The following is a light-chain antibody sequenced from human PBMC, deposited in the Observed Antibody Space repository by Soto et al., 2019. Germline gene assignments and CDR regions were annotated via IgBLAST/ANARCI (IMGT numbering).Light chain of an antibody. CDR3: QQVDTYPFT. J-gene: IGKJ3*01. CDR1: QDITNY. CDR2: AAS. V-gene: IGKV1-9*01. Sequence: IQLTQSPSSLSASVGDRVTITCRASQDITNYLAWYQQKPGKAPNLLIYAASTLQSGVPSRFSGSGSGTDFTLTISSLQPEDFVTYYCQQVDTYPFTFGPGTKVDIK.